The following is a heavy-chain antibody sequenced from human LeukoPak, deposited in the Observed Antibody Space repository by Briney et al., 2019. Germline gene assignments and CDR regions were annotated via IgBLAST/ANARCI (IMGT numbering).Heavy chain of an antibody. J-gene: IGHJ2*01. CDR2: IKQEGSEK. CDR1: GFTFSDFW. V-gene: IGHV3-7*01. Sequence: GGSLRLSCVASGFTFSDFWMSWVRQAPGKGLQWVANIKQEGSEKYYVDSVKGRFTISRDNAKNSLYLQMNSLRAEDSAVYYCARRYFDLWGRGTLVTVSS. CDR3: ARRYFDL.